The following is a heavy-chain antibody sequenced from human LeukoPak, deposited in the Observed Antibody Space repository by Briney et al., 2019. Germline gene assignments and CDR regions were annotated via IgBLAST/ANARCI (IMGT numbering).Heavy chain of an antibody. V-gene: IGHV3-7*01. J-gene: IGHJ3*02. CDR3: ARDTLLGSAHAFDI. CDR2: IKQDGSEK. CDR1: GFTFRSYA. Sequence: GGSLRLSXAASGFTFRSYAMSWVRQAPGKGLEWVANIKQDGSEKYYVDSVKGRFTISRDNAKNSLYLQMNSLRAEDTAVYYCARDTLLGSAHAFDIWGQGTMVTVSS. D-gene: IGHD1-26*01.